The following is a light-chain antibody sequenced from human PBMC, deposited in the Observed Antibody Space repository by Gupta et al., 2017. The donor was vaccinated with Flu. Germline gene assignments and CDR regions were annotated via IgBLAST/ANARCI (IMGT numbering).Light chain of an antibody. Sequence: GQTVRITCNGDSVRGYYASWYQQKPGQAPVLVIYGKNNRPSGIPDRFSGSSSGSTASLTITGAQAEEEADYYCNSRDSSSHHYVFGTGTKVTVL. J-gene: IGLJ1*01. CDR3: NSRDSSSHHYV. CDR2: GKN. CDR1: SVRGYY. V-gene: IGLV3-19*01.